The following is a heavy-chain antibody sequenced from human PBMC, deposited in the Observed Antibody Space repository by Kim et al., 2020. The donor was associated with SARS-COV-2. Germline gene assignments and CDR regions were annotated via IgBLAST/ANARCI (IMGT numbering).Heavy chain of an antibody. CDR1: GGSFSGYY. D-gene: IGHD3-3*01. CDR3: ARGGITIFGVVQVYFDY. J-gene: IGHJ4*02. V-gene: IGHV4-34*01. CDR2: INHSGST. Sequence: SETLSLTCAVYGGSFSGYYWSWIRQPPGKGLEWIGEINHSGSTNYNPSLKSRVTISVDTSKNQFSLKLSSVTAADTAVYYCARGGITIFGVVQVYFDYWGQGTLVTVSS.